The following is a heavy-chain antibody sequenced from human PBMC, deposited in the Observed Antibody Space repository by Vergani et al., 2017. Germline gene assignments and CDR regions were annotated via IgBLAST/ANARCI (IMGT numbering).Heavy chain of an antibody. Sequence: QVQLQESGPGLVKPSETLSLTCTVSGGSISSYYWSWIRQPPGKGLEWIGYIYYSGSTNYNPSLKSRVTISVDTSKYQFSLKLSSVTSADTAGYYCAKYSSGWPRHWYIDLWGRGTLGTVSS. CDR1: GGSISSYY. V-gene: IGHV4-59*01. J-gene: IGHJ2*01. CDR3: AKYSSGWPRHWYIDL. CDR2: IYYSGST. D-gene: IGHD6-19*01.